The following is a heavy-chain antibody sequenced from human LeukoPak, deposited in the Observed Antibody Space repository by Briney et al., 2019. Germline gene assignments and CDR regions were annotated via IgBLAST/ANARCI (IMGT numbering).Heavy chain of an antibody. J-gene: IGHJ6*02. CDR3: ARGPPGPGFYYYYGMDV. CDR1: GFTFSSYS. D-gene: IGHD6-25*01. V-gene: IGHV3-48*04. Sequence: PGGSLRLSCAASGFTFSSYSMNWVRQAPGKGLEWVSYISSSSSTIYYADSVKGRFTISRDNAKNSLYLQMNSLRAEDTAVYYCARGPPGPGFYYYYGMDVWGQGTTVTVSS. CDR2: ISSSSSTI.